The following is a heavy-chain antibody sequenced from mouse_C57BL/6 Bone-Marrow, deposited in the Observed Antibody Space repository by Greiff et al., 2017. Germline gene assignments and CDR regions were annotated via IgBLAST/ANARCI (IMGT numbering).Heavy chain of an antibody. CDR1: GYTFTGYW. CDR2: IDPSDSYT. V-gene: IGHV1-69*01. J-gene: IGHJ3*01. Sequence: QVQLQQSGAELMKPGASVKLSCKATGYTFTGYWIEWVKQRPGPGLEWIGEIDPSDSYTNYNQKFKGKSTLTVDKSSSTAYMQLRSLTSEDSAVYYCARFSIYDGYLWFAYWGQGTLVTVSA. CDR3: ARFSIYDGYLWFAY. D-gene: IGHD2-3*01.